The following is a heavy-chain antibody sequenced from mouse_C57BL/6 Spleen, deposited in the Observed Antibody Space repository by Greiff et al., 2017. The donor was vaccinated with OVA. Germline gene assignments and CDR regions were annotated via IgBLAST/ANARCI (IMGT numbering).Heavy chain of an antibody. D-gene: IGHD2-3*01. CDR1: GYSFTGYY. Sequence: LVESGPELVKPGASVKISCKASGYSFTGYYMNWVKQSPEKSLEWIGEINPSTGGTTYNQKFKAKATLTVDKSSSTAYMQLKSLTSEDSAVYYCARRNDGYYAYYAMDYWGQGTSVTVSS. J-gene: IGHJ4*01. V-gene: IGHV1-42*01. CDR2: INPSTGGT. CDR3: ARRNDGYYAYYAMDY.